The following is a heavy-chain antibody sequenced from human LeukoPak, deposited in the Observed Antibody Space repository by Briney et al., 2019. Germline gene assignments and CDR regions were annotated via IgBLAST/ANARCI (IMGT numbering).Heavy chain of an antibody. J-gene: IGHJ4*02. Sequence: GGSLRLSCAVSGFTFSSYGMHWVRQAPGKGLERVSIISYDGSNKYYADSVKGRFTIFRDNSKNTLYLQMNSLRAEDTAVYYCAKGGVDSNSWYELDYWGQGTLVTVSS. CDR2: ISYDGSNK. CDR1: GFTFSSYG. CDR3: AKGGVDSNSWYELDY. V-gene: IGHV3-30*18. D-gene: IGHD6-13*01.